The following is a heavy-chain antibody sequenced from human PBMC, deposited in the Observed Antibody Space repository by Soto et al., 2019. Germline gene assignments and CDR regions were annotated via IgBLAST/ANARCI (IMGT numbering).Heavy chain of an antibody. V-gene: IGHV3-15*01. CDR3: TTDASGYGYYYCYRDV. D-gene: IGHD5-12*01. CDR2: IKSKTDGGTT. J-gene: IGHJ6*03. Sequence: LRLSCAASGFTFSNAWMSWVRQAPGKGLEWVGRIKSKTDGGTTDYAAPVKGRFTISRDDSKNTLYLQMNSLKTEDTAVYYCTTDASGYGYYYCYRDVWGKGTTVT. CDR1: GFTFSNAW.